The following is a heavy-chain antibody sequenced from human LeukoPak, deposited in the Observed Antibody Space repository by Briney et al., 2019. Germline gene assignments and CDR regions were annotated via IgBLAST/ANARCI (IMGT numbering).Heavy chain of an antibody. V-gene: IGHV1-8*01. CDR1: GYTFTSYD. D-gene: IGHD3-3*01. Sequence: ASVKVSCKASGYTFTSYDINWVRQATGQGLEWVGWMNPNSGNTGYAQKFQGRVTMTRNTSISTAYMELSSLRSEDTAVYYCARVGVRFLEWLYYWGQGTLVTVSS. J-gene: IGHJ4*02. CDR2: MNPNSGNT. CDR3: ARVGVRFLEWLYY.